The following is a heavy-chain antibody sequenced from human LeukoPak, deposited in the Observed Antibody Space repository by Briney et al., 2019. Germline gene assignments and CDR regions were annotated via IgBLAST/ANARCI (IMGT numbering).Heavy chain of an antibody. J-gene: IGHJ4*02. CDR1: GYTFTGYY. Sequence: ASVKVSCKASGYTFTGYYMHWVRQAPGQGLEWMGWINPNSGGTNYAQKFQGRVTMTRDTSISTAYMELSRLRSDDTAVYYCARGGVIWFGELINDYWGQGTLVTVSS. CDR3: ARGGVIWFGELINDY. D-gene: IGHD3-10*01. V-gene: IGHV1-2*02. CDR2: INPNSGGT.